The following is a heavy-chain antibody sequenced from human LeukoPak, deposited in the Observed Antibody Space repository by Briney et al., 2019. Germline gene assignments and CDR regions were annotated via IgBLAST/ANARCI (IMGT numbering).Heavy chain of an antibody. CDR3: ARASGPFDY. D-gene: IGHD3-10*01. CDR2: IWNDGSNK. CDR1: GFTFSIYG. Sequence: PGRSLRLSCAASGFTFSIYGTHWVRQAPGKGLEWVAVIWNDGSNKYYADSVKGRFTISRDNSKNTLYLQMNSLRAEDTAVYSCARASGPFDYWGQGTLVTVSS. J-gene: IGHJ4*02. V-gene: IGHV3-33*01.